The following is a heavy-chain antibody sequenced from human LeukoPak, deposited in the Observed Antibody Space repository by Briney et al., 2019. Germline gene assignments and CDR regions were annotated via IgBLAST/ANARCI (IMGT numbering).Heavy chain of an antibody. V-gene: IGHV3-23*01. CDR3: AKGGSLSPFDP. D-gene: IGHD3-10*01. CDR2: IISNGGST. CDR1: GFTFSSYA. J-gene: IGHJ5*02. Sequence: GGSLRLSRAASGFTFSSYAMSWVRQAPGEGLEWVSTIISNGGSTYYADSVRGRFTVSRDNSKDTLYLQMDGLRAEDTALYYCAKGGSLSPFDPWGQGSLVTVSS.